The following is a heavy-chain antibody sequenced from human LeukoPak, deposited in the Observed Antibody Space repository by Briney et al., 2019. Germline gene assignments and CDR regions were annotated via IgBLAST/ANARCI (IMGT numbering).Heavy chain of an antibody. CDR3: VRHVARAFDT. CDR2: INHSGST. J-gene: IGHJ3*02. V-gene: IGHV4-34*01. CDR1: GGSFSGYY. Sequence: SETLSLTCAVFGGSFSGYYWSWIRQPPGKGLEWIGEINHSGSTKYNPSLKSRVTISIDTSKNQLSLKLSSVTAADTAVYSCVRHVARAFDTWGQGTKVTVSS.